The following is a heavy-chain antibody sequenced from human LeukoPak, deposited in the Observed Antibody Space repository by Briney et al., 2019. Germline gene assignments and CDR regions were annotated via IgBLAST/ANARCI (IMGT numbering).Heavy chain of an antibody. CDR1: GFTFSSNG. J-gene: IGHJ6*03. Sequence: GGSLRLSCSASGFTFSSNGMNWVRQAPGKGLEWVSSISSSSSYIYYADSVKGRFTISRDNAKNSLYLQMNSLRAEDTAVYYCARDGGYCSSTSCYPGYYYCYMDVWGKGTTVTVSS. CDR2: ISSSSSYI. V-gene: IGHV3-21*01. CDR3: ARDGGYCSSTSCYPGYYYCYMDV. D-gene: IGHD2-2*01.